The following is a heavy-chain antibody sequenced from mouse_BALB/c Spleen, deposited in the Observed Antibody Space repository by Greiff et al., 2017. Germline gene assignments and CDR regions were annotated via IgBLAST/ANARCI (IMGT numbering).Heavy chain of an antibody. CDR2: INPSNGRT. V-gene: IGHV1S81*02. Sequence: VQLQQPGAELVKPGASVKLSCKASGYTFTSYWMHWVKQRPGQGLEWIGEINPSNGRTNYNEKFKSKATLTVDKSSSTAYMQLSSLTSEDSAVYYCARGDFWFAYWGQGTLVTVAA. CDR3: ARGDFWFAY. CDR1: GYTFTSYW. J-gene: IGHJ3*01.